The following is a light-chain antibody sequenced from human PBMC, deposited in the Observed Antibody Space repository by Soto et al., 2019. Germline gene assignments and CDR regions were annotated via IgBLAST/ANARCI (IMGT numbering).Light chain of an antibody. Sequence: QSVLTQPPSVSGAPGQRVTISCTGSSSNIGAGYDVHWYHQLPGTAPKLLIYANSNRPSGVPDRFSGSKSGTSASLAITGLRAEDEADYYCQSFDSSLSVVFGGGTKLTVL. V-gene: IGLV1-40*01. CDR1: SSNIGAGYD. CDR3: QSFDSSLSVV. CDR2: ANS. J-gene: IGLJ2*01.